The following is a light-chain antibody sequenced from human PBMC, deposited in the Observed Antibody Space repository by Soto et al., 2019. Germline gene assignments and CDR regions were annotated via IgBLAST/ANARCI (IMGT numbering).Light chain of an antibody. CDR1: QSVYSN. J-gene: IGKJ2*02. V-gene: IGKV3-15*01. CDR3: QQYNNWPRT. Sequence: EIVMTQSPATLSVSPGERATLSCRASQSVYSNLAWYQQKPGQAPRLLIYAASTRATGIAARFRGSGSGTEFTLTISSLQSEDFAVYYCQQYNNWPRTFGQGTNLEIK. CDR2: AAS.